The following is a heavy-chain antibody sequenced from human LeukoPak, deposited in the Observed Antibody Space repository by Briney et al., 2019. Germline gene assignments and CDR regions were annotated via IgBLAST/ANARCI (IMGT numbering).Heavy chain of an antibody. D-gene: IGHD1-26*01. CDR2: IEKDGSAA. Sequence: GGSLRLSCTASGFTLSHYWMTWVRQAPGKGLEWVAKIEKDGSAAYYVDSMKGRFTISRDNAENSLYLQMNSLRAEDTAVYSCARAGVTNLLGETYWYFDLWGRGTLVTVSS. J-gene: IGHJ2*01. CDR1: GFTLSHYW. CDR3: ARAGVTNLLGETYWYFDL. V-gene: IGHV3-7*01.